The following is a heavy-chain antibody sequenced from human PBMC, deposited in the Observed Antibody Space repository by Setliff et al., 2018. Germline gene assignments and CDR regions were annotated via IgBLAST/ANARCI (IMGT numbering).Heavy chain of an antibody. CDR1: GGSISPYF. J-gene: IGHJ6*02. CDR3: VRDRTAYSYGLDV. V-gene: IGHV4-59*01. D-gene: IGHD5-18*01. CDR2: IYHNGNT. Sequence: TSETLSLTCTVSGGSISPYFWSWIRQPPGKGLEWIGYIYHNGNTNFSPSLKTRVTMSVDTSKNQFALNLRSVTAADTAVYYCVRDRTAYSYGLDVRGQGTTVTVSS.